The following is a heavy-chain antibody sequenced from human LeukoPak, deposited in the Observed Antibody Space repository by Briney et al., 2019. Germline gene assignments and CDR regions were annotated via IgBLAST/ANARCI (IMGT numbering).Heavy chain of an antibody. CDR1: GYTFTNYW. CDR2: MYPGDSDT. CDR3: ARHGYYDRSGYYFYYYMDV. V-gene: IGHV5-51*01. Sequence: GESLKIFCKGSGYTFTNYWIGWVRQMPGKGLEWMGIMYPGDSDTRYSASFQGQVTITADKSISTAYLQWSSLKASDTAMYYCARHGYYDRSGYYFYYYMDVWGKGTTVTVSS. D-gene: IGHD3-22*01. J-gene: IGHJ6*03.